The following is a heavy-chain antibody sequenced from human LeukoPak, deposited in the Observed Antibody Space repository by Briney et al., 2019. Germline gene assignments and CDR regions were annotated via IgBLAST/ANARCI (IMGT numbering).Heavy chain of an antibody. CDR2: IKHSGST. Sequence: PSETLSLTCAVYGGSFSGYYWSWIRQPPGKGLEWIGEIKHSGSTNYNPSLKSRVTISVDTSKNQFSLKLSSVTAADTAVYYCARAKRRGIAVAGYEFDYWGQGTLVTVSS. J-gene: IGHJ4*02. CDR3: ARAKRRGIAVAGYEFDY. V-gene: IGHV4-34*01. CDR1: GGSFSGYY. D-gene: IGHD6-19*01.